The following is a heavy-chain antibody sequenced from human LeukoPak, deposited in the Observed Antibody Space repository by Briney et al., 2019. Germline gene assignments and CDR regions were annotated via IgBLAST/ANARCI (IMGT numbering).Heavy chain of an antibody. CDR3: ARGASNWNFDYYGMDV. D-gene: IGHD1-1*01. V-gene: IGHV3-48*03. CDR1: GFRDFTFSSYE. CDR2: ISSSGSTI. Sequence: GGSLRLSCAVSGFRDFTFSSYEMNWVRQAPGKGLEWASYISSSGSTIYYADSVKGRFTISRDNAKNSLYVQMNSLRAEDTAVYYCARGASNWNFDYYGMDVWGQGTTVTVSS. J-gene: IGHJ6*02.